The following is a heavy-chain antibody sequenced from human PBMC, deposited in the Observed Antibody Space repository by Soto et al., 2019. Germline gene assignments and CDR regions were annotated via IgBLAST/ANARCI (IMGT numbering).Heavy chain of an antibody. CDR1: GNAITSDY. Sequence: QVQLQESGPGLGTPSETLSLNCTVSGNAITSDYWTWIRQPPGKGLEWIGHVYYTGSIAYSASLRSRITISIDQSKTHFSLKLSAVTAADSSVYFCARGGGTYCGGGSCYRSMDFDIWGLGTVVTVSS. D-gene: IGHD2-15*01. J-gene: IGHJ3*02. CDR2: VYYTGSI. CDR3: ARGGGTYCGGGSCYRSMDFDI. V-gene: IGHV4-59*01.